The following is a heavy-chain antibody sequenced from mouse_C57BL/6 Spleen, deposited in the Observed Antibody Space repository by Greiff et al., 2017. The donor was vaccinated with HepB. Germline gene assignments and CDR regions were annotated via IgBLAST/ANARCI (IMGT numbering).Heavy chain of an antibody. CDR2: ISSGGDYI. CDR1: GFTFSSYA. V-gene: IGHV5-9-1*02. J-gene: IGHJ1*03. D-gene: IGHD1-1*01. CDR3: TRNYGSSYWYFDV. Sequence: EVKLVESGEGLVKPGGSLKLSCAASGFTFSSYAMSWVRQTPEERLEWVAYISSGGDYIYYADTVKGRFTISRDNARNTLYLQMSSLKSEDTAMYYCTRNYGSSYWYFDVWGTGTTVTVSS.